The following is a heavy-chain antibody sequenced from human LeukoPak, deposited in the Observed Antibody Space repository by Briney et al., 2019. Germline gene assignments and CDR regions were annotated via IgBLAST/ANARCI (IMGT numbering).Heavy chain of an antibody. D-gene: IGHD2-21*02. CDR1: GFTFSSYG. CDR3: ARGGDYVLRGHFDY. V-gene: IGHV3-33*01. J-gene: IGHJ4*02. Sequence: GGSLRLSCAASGFTFSSYGMHWVRQAPGKGLEWVAVIWYDGSNKYYADSVKGRFTISRDNSKNTLYLQMNSLRAEDTAVYYCARGGDYVLRGHFDYWGQGTLVTVSS. CDR2: IWYDGSNK.